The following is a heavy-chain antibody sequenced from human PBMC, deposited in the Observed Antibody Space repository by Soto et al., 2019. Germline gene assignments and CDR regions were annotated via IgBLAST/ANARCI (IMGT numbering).Heavy chain of an antibody. D-gene: IGHD3-3*01. CDR1: GFTFTSSA. J-gene: IGHJ5*02. Sequence: SVKVSCKASGFTFTSSAMRWVRQARGQRLEWIGWIVVGSGNTNYAQKFQERVTITRDMSTSTAYMELSSLRSEDTAVYYCAAVWGDFWSGYPPWGQGTLVTVSS. V-gene: IGHV1-58*02. CDR3: AAVWGDFWSGYPP. CDR2: IVVGSGNT.